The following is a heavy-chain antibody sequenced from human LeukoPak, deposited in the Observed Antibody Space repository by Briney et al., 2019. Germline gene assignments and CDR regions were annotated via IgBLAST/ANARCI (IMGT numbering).Heavy chain of an antibody. Sequence: PSETLSLTCTVSGDSISTYYWNWIRQPPGKGLEWIGYIYYSGSTNYNPSLKSRVTISVDTSKSQFSLKLSSVTAADTAVYYCAREGYYYDSSGYYSMDVWGKGTTVTISS. CDR1: GDSISTYY. CDR3: AREGYYYDSSGYYSMDV. CDR2: IYYSGST. J-gene: IGHJ6*03. D-gene: IGHD3-22*01. V-gene: IGHV4-59*12.